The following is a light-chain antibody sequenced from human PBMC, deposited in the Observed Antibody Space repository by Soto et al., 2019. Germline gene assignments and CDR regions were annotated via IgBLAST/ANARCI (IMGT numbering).Light chain of an antibody. J-gene: IGKJ1*01. Sequence: DIPMTQSPSSLSASVGDRVTLTCRASRYIRSDLSWYQQRPGQAPKVLIYAASSLQSGVPSRFSGSGSGTNFSLTISRLQPEDFATYYCQQSYDTPRTFGQGTKVDI. CDR3: QQSYDTPRT. CDR2: AAS. CDR1: RYIRSD. V-gene: IGKV1-39*01.